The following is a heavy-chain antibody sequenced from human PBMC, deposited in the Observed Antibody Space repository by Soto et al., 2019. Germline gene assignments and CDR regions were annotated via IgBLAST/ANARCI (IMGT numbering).Heavy chain of an antibody. Sequence: GGSLRLSCAASGFTFSNYWMHWVRQGPGKGLVWVSHINNDGSSTRYADSVKGRFTISRDNAKNTLYLQMSSLRAEDTAVYYCARDNMQSRCDPWGQGTLVTVSS. CDR3: ARDNMQSRCDP. CDR2: INNDGSST. CDR1: GFTFSNYW. V-gene: IGHV3-74*01. J-gene: IGHJ5*02.